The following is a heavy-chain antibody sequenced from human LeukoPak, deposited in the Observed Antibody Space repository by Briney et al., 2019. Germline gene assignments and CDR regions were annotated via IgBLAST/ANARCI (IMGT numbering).Heavy chain of an antibody. Sequence: SETLSLTCTVSGGSISSGSYYWSWIRQPAGKGLEWIGRIYTSGSTNYNPSLKSRVTMSVDTSKNQFSLKLSSVTAADTAVYYCARERLKGWFDPWGQGTLVTVSS. CDR2: IYTSGST. V-gene: IGHV4-61*02. CDR3: ARERLKGWFDP. J-gene: IGHJ5*02. CDR1: GGSISSGSYY. D-gene: IGHD2-8*01.